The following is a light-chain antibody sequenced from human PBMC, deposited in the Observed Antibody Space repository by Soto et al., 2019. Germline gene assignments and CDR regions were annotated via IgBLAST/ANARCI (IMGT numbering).Light chain of an antibody. CDR3: SSYTSSTAYI. CDR2: FVS. J-gene: IGLJ1*01. Sequence: QSASVSGSPGQSITISCTGTSSDVGGYNYVSWYQQHPGKAPKLMIYFVSGRPSGVSDRFSGSKSGNTASLTISGLQAEDEADYYCSSYTSSTAYIFGTGTKLTVL. CDR1: SSDVGGYNY. V-gene: IGLV2-14*01.